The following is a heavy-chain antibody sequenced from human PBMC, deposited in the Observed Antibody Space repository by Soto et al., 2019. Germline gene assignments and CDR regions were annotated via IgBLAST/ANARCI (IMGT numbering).Heavy chain of an antibody. CDR3: AHVYGGYDNFEY. D-gene: IGHD5-12*01. Sequence: QITFKESGPTLVTPTQTLTLTCTFSGFSLSTSGVGVGWIRQPPGKALEWLALIYWDDDKRYSPSLKSRLTITKDTSKNQVVLTVTNMDPVDTATYYCAHVYGGYDNFEYWGQGTLVTVSS. V-gene: IGHV2-5*02. CDR1: GFSLSTSGVG. J-gene: IGHJ4*02. CDR2: IYWDDDK.